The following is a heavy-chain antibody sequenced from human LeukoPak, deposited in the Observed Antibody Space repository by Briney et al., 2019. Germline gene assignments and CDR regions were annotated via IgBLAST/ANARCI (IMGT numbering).Heavy chain of an antibody. V-gene: IGHV3-11*01. CDR3: ARGLVGATNAFDI. J-gene: IGHJ3*02. D-gene: IGHD1-26*01. CDR1: GLTFSDHY. CDR2: ISGRSSGI. Sequence: MPGGSLRLSCAVSGLTFSDHYMSWIRQAPGKGLEWVSYISGRSSGIYYADSVKGRFTISRDNAKNSLYLQMKSLSAEDTAVYYCARGLVGATNAFDIWGQGTMVTVSS.